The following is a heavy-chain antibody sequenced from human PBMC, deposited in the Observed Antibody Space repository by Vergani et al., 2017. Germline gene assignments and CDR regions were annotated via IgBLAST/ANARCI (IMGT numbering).Heavy chain of an antibody. CDR2: IYSGGST. CDR1: GFTVSSNY. J-gene: IGHJ6*02. Sequence: EVQLLESGGGLVQPGGSLRLSCAASGFTVSSNYMSWVRQAPGKGLEWVSVIYSGGSTYYADSVKGRFTISRDNSKNTLYLQMNSLRAEDTAVYYCARDLRYDSSGYYSNYYYYYGMDVWGQGP. V-gene: IGHV3-53*01. D-gene: IGHD3-22*01. CDR3: ARDLRYDSSGYYSNYYYYYGMDV.